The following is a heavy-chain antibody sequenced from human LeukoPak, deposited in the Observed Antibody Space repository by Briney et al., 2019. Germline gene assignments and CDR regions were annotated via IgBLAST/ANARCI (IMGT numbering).Heavy chain of an antibody. D-gene: IGHD5-18*01. CDR3: ARELGGIQLWLSLDY. Sequence: ASVKVSCKASGYTFTSYYMHWVRQAPGQGLEWMGIINPSGGSTSYAQKFQGRVTMTRDTSTSTVYMELSSLRSEDTAVYYCARELGGIQLWLSLDYWGQGTLVTVSP. V-gene: IGHV1-46*01. J-gene: IGHJ4*02. CDR2: INPSGGST. CDR1: GYTFTSYY.